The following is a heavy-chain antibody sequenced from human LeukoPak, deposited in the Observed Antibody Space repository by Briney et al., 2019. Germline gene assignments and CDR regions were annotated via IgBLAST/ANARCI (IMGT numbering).Heavy chain of an antibody. V-gene: IGHV4-59*01. CDR1: GGSISSYY. CDR3: ARVSGYCSGGSCSDPNFDY. D-gene: IGHD2-15*01. J-gene: IGHJ4*02. Sequence: PSETLSLTCTVSGGSISSYYWSWIRQPPGKGLEWIGYIYYSGSTNYNPSLKSRVTISVDTSKNQFSLKLSSVTAADTAVYYCARVSGYCSGGSCSDPNFDYWGQGTLVIVSS. CDR2: IYYSGST.